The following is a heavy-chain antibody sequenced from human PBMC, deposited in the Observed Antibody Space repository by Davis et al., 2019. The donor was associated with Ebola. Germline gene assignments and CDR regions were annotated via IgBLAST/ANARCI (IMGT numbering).Heavy chain of an antibody. V-gene: IGHV4-61*09. Sequence: LRLSCTVSGGSISSGSYYWSWIRQPAGKGLEWIGHIYTSGSTNYNPSLKSRVTISVDTSKNQFSLKLSSVTAADTAVYYCASSSSPDYYYYYYMDVWGKGTTVTVSS. CDR3: ASSSSPDYYYYYYMDV. CDR1: GGSISSGSYY. D-gene: IGHD6-6*01. CDR2: IYTSGST. J-gene: IGHJ6*03.